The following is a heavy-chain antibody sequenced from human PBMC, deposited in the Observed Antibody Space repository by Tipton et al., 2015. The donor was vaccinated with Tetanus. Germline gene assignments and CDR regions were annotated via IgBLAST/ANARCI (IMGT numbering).Heavy chain of an antibody. CDR2: THYSGNT. V-gene: IGHV4-59*07. CDR1: GGSISSYY. J-gene: IGHJ1*01. Sequence: TLSLTCTVSGGSISSYYCSWVRQPPGKGLEWIGHTHYSGNTNYNSSLWSRVNISLDTSKNQFSLKLSSVTAADTAVYYCVANDGCLEHGQHWGQGTLVPVSS. D-gene: IGHD5-24*01. CDR3: VANDGCLEHGQH.